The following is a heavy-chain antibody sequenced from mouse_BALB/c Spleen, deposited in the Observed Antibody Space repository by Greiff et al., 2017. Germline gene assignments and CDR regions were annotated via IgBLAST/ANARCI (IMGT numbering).Heavy chain of an antibody. Sequence: EVQLRESGPGLVKPSQSLSLTCTVTGYSITSDYAWNWIRQFPGNKLEWMGYISYSGSTSYNPSLKSRISITRDTSKNQFFLQLNSVTTEDTATYYCARGDGYYLYYAMDYWGQGTSVTVSS. CDR2: ISYSGST. CDR1: GYSITSDYA. D-gene: IGHD2-3*01. V-gene: IGHV3-2*02. CDR3: ARGDGYYLYYAMDY. J-gene: IGHJ4*01.